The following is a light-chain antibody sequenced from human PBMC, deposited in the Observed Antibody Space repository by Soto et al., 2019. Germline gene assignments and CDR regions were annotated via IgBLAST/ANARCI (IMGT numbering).Light chain of an antibody. CDR1: QTVSTN. J-gene: IGKJ1*01. CDR2: GAS. CDR3: QQYNDWPRT. V-gene: IGKV3-15*01. Sequence: EIVMTQSPATLSVSPGERATLSCRASQTVSTNLAWYQQKPGHTPRLLIYGASTRVTSIPDRFSGSGSGTEFALTISRLQSEDFAVYYCQQYNDWPRTFGQATKVEIK.